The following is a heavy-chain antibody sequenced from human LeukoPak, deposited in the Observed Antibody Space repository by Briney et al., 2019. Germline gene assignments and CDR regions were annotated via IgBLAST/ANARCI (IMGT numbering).Heavy chain of an antibody. CDR1: GGSISGSH. CDR2: IRYTGST. CDR3: ARTGGDCSSGLCYYAMDV. V-gene: IGHV4-59*01. Sequence: PSETLSLTCLVSGGSISGSHWSWIRQPPGKGLEWIGYIRYTGSTDYNPSLRSRVTLSIDMSKNQFSLRLSSVTAADTAVYYCARTGGDCSSGLCYYAMDVWGQGTTVTVS. D-gene: IGHD2-21*02. J-gene: IGHJ6*02.